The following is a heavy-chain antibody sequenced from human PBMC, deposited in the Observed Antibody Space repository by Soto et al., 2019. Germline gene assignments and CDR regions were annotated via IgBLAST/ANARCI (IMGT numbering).Heavy chain of an antibody. D-gene: IGHD6-13*01. Sequence: QVQLQQWGAGPLKPSETLSLTCGVFGESLGNKYWSWIRQPPGKGLEWIGEINLSGSTNYNPSLKSRVTIALDTSKNQFSLKLTSVTAAATAVYYCARWVYGRSPPGVYWGQGTLGTGSS. CDR2: INLSGST. CDR3: ARWVYGRSPPGVY. J-gene: IGHJ4*02. CDR1: GESLGNKY. V-gene: IGHV4-34*01.